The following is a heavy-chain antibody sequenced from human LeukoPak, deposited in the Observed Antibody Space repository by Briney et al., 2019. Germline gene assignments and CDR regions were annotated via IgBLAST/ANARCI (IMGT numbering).Heavy chain of an antibody. Sequence: ASVKVSCKASGYTFTSYGISWVRQAPGQGLEWMGWISAYNGNTNYAQKLQGRVTMTTDTSTSTAYMELRSLRSDDTAVYYCARENLYYDTLTGYYTEYDYGMDVWGQGTTVTVSS. J-gene: IGHJ6*02. V-gene: IGHV1-18*01. D-gene: IGHD3-9*01. CDR1: GYTFTSYG. CDR3: ARENLYYDTLTGYYTEYDYGMDV. CDR2: ISAYNGNT.